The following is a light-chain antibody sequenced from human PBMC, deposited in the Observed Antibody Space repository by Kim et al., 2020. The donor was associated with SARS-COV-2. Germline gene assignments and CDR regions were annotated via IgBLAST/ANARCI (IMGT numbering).Light chain of an antibody. CDR2: KVF. Sequence: QPASIACRSTQSLEHRAGNTFLNWFHQRPGQSPRRLIYKVFNRDSGVPDRFSGSGSGTDFTLRISRVEAEDVGVYYCMQGTHWPYTFGQGTKLEI. V-gene: IGKV2-30*02. CDR3: MQGTHWPYT. CDR1: QSLEHRAGNTF. J-gene: IGKJ2*01.